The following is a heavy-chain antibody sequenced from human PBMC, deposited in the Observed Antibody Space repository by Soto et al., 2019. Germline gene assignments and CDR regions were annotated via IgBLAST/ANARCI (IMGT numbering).Heavy chain of an antibody. D-gene: IGHD4-17*01. CDR3: AKRATTVPTPGNYFDC. Sequence: EVQLLESGGGLVQPGGSLRLSCAASGFSFSDCSMTWVRQTPGMGLEWVSTLTPAGTTFYSDSVNGRFTISRDHNRYTLSLQMFNLRAEDTARYYCAKRATTVPTPGNYFDCWGQGTLVTVSS. V-gene: IGHV3-23*01. CDR1: GFSFSDCS. J-gene: IGHJ4*02. CDR2: LTPAGTT.